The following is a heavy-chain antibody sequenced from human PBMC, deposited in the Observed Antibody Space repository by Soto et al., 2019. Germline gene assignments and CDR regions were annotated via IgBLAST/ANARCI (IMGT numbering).Heavy chain of an antibody. CDR2: INTYNGDR. CDR3: GRRGLDY. Sequence: QVQLVQSGTEVKKPGASVKVSCKTSGYTFTSYGITWVRQAPGQGLEWMGWINTYNGDRGYVQKFQGRLTVTADTXXXXXXXEXRXLRSDDTAVYYCGRRGLDYWGQGTLVTVSS. J-gene: IGHJ4*02. CDR1: GYTFTSYG. V-gene: IGHV1-18*01.